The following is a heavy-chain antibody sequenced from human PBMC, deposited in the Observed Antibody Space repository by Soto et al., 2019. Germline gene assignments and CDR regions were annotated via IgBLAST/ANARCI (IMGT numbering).Heavy chain of an antibody. CDR3: ARGTPRLYCSSTSCHPNPVYYFDY. V-gene: IGHV1-69*02. Sequence: SVKVSCKASGGTFSSYTISWVRQAPGHGLEWMGRIIPILGIANYAQKFQGRVTITADKSTSTAYMELSSLRSEDTAVYYCARGTPRLYCSSTSCHPNPVYYFDYWGQGTLVTVSS. CDR1: GGTFSSYT. D-gene: IGHD2-2*01. CDR2: IIPILGIA. J-gene: IGHJ4*02.